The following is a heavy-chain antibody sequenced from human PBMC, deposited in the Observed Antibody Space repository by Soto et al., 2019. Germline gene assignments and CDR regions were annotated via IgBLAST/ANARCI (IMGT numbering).Heavy chain of an antibody. CDR1: GFTFSSYA. Sequence: EVQLLESGGGLVQPGGSLRLSCAASGFTFSSYAMSWFRQAPGKGLERVSGISGSGGDTSYADSVKGRFAISRDNSRNTLYMQMNSLRAEDPAVYYCAKASSGSPFYFDYWGQGTLVTVSS. D-gene: IGHD3-3*01. CDR2: ISGSGGDT. J-gene: IGHJ4*02. CDR3: AKASSGSPFYFDY. V-gene: IGHV3-23*01.